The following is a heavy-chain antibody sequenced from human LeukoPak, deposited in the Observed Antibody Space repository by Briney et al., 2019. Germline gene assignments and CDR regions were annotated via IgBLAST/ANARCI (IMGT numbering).Heavy chain of an antibody. CDR1: GGSISSGDYY. D-gene: IGHD3-22*01. CDR2: IYYSGST. CDR3: ASTISGYYYGYYFDY. Sequence: SETLSLTCTVSGGSISSGDYYWSWLRQPPGKGLEWIGYIYYSGSTYYNPSLKSRVTISVDTSKNQFSLKLSSVTAADTAVYYCASTISGYYYGYYFDYWGQGILVTVSS. J-gene: IGHJ4*02. V-gene: IGHV4-30-4*01.